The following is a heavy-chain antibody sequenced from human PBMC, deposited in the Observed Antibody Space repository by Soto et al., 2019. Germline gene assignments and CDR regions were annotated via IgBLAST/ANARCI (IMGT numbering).Heavy chain of an antibody. CDR2: INPDGSRT. Sequence: GGSLRLSCAASGFTFTSYWMHWVRQSPGKGLVWVSRINPDGSRTSYADSVKGRFTISRDNAKNTLYLQMNSLGAEDTAVYYCARVALTTYYFDYWGHGTLVTVSS. CDR1: GFTFTSYW. D-gene: IGHD2-21*01. V-gene: IGHV3-74*01. CDR3: ARVALTTYYFDY. J-gene: IGHJ4*01.